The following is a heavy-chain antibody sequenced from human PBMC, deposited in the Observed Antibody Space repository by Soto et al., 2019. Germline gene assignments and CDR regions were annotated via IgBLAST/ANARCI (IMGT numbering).Heavy chain of an antibody. CDR1: GLPFSKAW. J-gene: IGHJ4*02. CDR2: IKNKRTT. CDR3: TTDEADNGNDGDFDY. V-gene: IGHV3-15*01. Sequence: EAHLVESGGGLVKPGGSLRLSCAASGLPFSKAWMSWVRQAPGKGLEWVGRIKNKRTTDYAAPVRDRFTISRDDSQNMVYLQMDSLKTEDTAVYYCTTDEADNGNDGDFDYWGQGTLVTVSS. D-gene: IGHD1-1*01.